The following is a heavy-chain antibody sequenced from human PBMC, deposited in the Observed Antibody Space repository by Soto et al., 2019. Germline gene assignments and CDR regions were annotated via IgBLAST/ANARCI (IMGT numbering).Heavy chain of an antibody. D-gene: IGHD2-21*02. CDR2: INHSGTI. CDR3: ARADRTLVTSYSLDV. J-gene: IGHJ6*02. Sequence: QVQLQQWGAGLLKPSETLSLTCAVYGGCFSGYYWTWIRQPPGKGLEWIGEINHSGTINFNPSLKSRLTISLDTSKNHFALKLSSVTDADTAAYYCARADRTLVTSYSLDVWGQGTTVTVSS. CDR1: GGCFSGYY. V-gene: IGHV4-34*01.